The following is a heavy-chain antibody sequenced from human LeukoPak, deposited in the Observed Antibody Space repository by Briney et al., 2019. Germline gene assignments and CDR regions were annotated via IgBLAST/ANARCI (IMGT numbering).Heavy chain of an antibody. CDR2: IGNRGTTI. J-gene: IGHJ4*02. CDR3: ARGDRLTTLDC. Sequence: GGSLRLSCAASGFTFSSYEMNWVRQAPGKGLEWVSHIGNRGTTIFYADSAKGRFTISRDNAKNSLSLQMNSLRAEDAAIYYCARGDRLTTLDCWGQGTLVTVS. D-gene: IGHD3-16*01. CDR1: GFTFSSYE. V-gene: IGHV3-48*03.